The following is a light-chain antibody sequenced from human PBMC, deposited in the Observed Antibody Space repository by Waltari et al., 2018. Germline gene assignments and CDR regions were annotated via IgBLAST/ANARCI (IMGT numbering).Light chain of an antibody. V-gene: IGKV1-33*01. CDR3: QQYDNLLIT. J-gene: IGKJ5*01. CDR2: DAS. Sequence: DIQMPQSPSSLSASVGDRVTITCQASQAISNYLNWYQQKPGKAPKLLIYDASNLETGVPSRFSGSGSGTDFTFTISSLQPEDIATYYCQQYDNLLITFGQGTRLEIK. CDR1: QAISNY.